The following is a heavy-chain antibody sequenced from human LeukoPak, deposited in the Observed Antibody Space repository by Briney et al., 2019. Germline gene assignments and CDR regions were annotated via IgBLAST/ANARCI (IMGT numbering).Heavy chain of an antibody. J-gene: IGHJ4*02. CDR2: IRSSSTYI. Sequence: KPGGSLRLSCAASGFTFSSYTMNWVRQAPGKGLEWVSSIRSSSTYIYYADSVKGRFTISRDNAKNSLYLQMSSLRAEDTAVYYCARVAWDYYDSSGYRFDYWGQGTLVTVSS. D-gene: IGHD3-22*01. V-gene: IGHV3-21*01. CDR1: GFTFSSYT. CDR3: ARVAWDYYDSSGYRFDY.